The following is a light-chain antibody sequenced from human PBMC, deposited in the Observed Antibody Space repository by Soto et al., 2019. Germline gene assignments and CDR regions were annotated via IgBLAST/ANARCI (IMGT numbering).Light chain of an antibody. Sequence: DIQMTQSPSTLSASVGDRVTITCRASQSISTWLAWYQQKPGKAPKFLISGASNLESGVPARFRGSGSGTEFTLTISSLQPDDFATYYCQQYKTYPMYTFGQGTKLEIK. J-gene: IGKJ2*01. CDR3: QQYKTYPMYT. CDR1: QSISTW. V-gene: IGKV1-5*01. CDR2: GAS.